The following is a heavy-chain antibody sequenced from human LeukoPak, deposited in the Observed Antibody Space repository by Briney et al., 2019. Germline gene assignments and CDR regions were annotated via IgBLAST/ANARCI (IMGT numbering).Heavy chain of an antibody. CDR2: RNPNSGNT. V-gene: IGHV1-8*01. D-gene: IGHD5-12*01. CDR1: GYTFTSYD. J-gene: IGHJ6*03. CDR3: ARWSGYEKDYYYYYMDV. Sequence: ASVTVSCKSSGYTFTSYDINWVRQATGQGLEWMGWRNPNSGNTGYAQKFQGRVTMTRNTSISTAYMELSSLRSEDTAVYYCARWSGYEKDYYYYYMDVWGKGTTVTVSS.